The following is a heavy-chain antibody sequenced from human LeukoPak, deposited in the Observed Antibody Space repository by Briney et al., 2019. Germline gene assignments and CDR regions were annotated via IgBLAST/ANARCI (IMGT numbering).Heavy chain of an antibody. CDR2: ISFDGKNK. CDR3: TRGPATDYYDSSGYCDY. CDR1: GFTLGNYA. D-gene: IGHD3-22*01. V-gene: IGHV3-30*15. Sequence: PGGSLRISCEASGFTLGNYALHWVPQAPGKGLEWVTNISFDGKNKHYVGSVKGRFTISRDNSKNTLYLQMSTLRPGDTAVYYCTRGPATDYYDSSGYCDYWGQGTLVSVS. J-gene: IGHJ4*02.